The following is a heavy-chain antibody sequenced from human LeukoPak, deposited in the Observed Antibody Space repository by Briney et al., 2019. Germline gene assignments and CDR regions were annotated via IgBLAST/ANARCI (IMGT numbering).Heavy chain of an antibody. CDR3: ARDHIRLMGYYYGMDV. V-gene: IGHV3-7*01. Sequence: GGSLRLSCAASGFTFSSHWMSWVRQVPGKGLEWLANIKQDGNEKNYADSVKGRFTISRDNAKNSLYLQMNSLRAEDTAVYYCARDHIRLMGYYYGMDVWGQGTTVTVSS. CDR2: IKQDGNEK. J-gene: IGHJ6*02. CDR1: GFTFSSHW.